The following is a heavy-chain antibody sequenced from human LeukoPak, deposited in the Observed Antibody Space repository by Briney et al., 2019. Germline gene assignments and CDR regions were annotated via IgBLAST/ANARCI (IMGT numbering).Heavy chain of an antibody. CDR3: ARAQTYYYDSSCPFQIDD. CDR1: GGSISSGGYY. Sequence: SQTLSLTCTVSGGSISSGGYYWSWIRQHPGKGLEWIGYIYYSGSTYYNPSLKSRVTISVDTSKNQFSLKLSSVTAADTAVYYCARAQTYYYDSSCPFQIDDWGQGTLVTVSS. D-gene: IGHD3-22*01. CDR2: IYYSGST. J-gene: IGHJ4*02. V-gene: IGHV4-31*03.